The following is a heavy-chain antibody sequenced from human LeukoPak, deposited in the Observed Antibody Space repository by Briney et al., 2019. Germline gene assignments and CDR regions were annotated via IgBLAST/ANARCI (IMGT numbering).Heavy chain of an antibody. J-gene: IGHJ4*02. CDR1: GGSFSGYY. CDR2: INHSGST. V-gene: IGHV4-34*01. Sequence: SETLSLTCAVYGGSFSGYYWSWIRQPPGKGLEWIGEINHSGSTNYNPSLKSRVTISVDTSKNQFSLKLSSVTAADTAVYYCARFTYYYGSGSYYKGAQADYWGQGTLVTVSS. D-gene: IGHD3-10*01. CDR3: ARFTYYYGSGSYYKGAQADY.